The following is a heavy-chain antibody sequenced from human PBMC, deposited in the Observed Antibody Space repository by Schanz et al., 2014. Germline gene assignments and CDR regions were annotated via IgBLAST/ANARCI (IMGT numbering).Heavy chain of an antibody. D-gene: IGHD3-22*01. CDR1: GFTFSIYA. Sequence: EVQLVESGGGWVQPGGSLRLSCSASGFTFSIYAMHWVRQAPGKGLEWVSLISDSGDTAYYADSVKGRFTISRDNFKNTLFLQMNSLRVEDSAIYYCAKDISDTSGKDDYWGQGTLVTVSS. CDR3: AKDISDTSGKDDY. V-gene: IGHV3-23*04. CDR2: ISDSGDTA. J-gene: IGHJ4*02.